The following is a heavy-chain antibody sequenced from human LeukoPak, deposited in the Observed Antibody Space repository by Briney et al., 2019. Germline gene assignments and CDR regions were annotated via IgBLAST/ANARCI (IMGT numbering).Heavy chain of an antibody. J-gene: IGHJ6*02. CDR2: INHSGST. V-gene: IGHV4-34*01. Sequence: PSETLSLTCAVYGGSFSGYYWSWIRQPPGKGLEWIGEINHSGSTNYNPSLKSRVTISVDTSKNQFSLKLSSVTAADTAVYYCASGYDSSGYYGMDVWGQGTTVTVSS. CDR3: ASGYDSSGYYGMDV. D-gene: IGHD3-22*01. CDR1: GGSFSGYY.